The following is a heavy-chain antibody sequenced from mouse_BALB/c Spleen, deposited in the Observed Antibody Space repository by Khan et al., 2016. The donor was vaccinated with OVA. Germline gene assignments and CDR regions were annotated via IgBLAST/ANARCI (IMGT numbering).Heavy chain of an antibody. CDR1: GYTFTSYV. V-gene: IGHV1S136*01. CDR2: IYPFNDDT. Sequence: IQLVQSGPELVKPGASVKMSCKASGYTFTSYVMHWVKQKPGLGLEWIGYIYPFNDDTKYNEKFKGKATLTSARSSSTASMELSRLTSEDSAVDDWSPVGTYDVSFAYWGQGTLVTVSA. CDR3: SPVGTYDVSFAY. J-gene: IGHJ3*01. D-gene: IGHD2-12*01.